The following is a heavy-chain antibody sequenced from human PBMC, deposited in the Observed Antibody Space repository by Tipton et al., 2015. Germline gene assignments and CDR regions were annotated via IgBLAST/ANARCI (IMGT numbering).Heavy chain of an antibody. CDR3: ARRSQGHCRGAKCLYAFDI. J-gene: IGHJ3*02. CDR1: GYSFTSYW. CDR2: IYPGDSDT. Sequence: QLVQSGAEVKKPGESLKISCKGSGYSFTSYWIAWVRQMPGKGLEWMGIIYPGDSDTTYSPSFQGQVTISADKSITTASLQWSSLKASDTAMYYCARRSQGHCRGAKCLYAFDIWGQGTMVSVSS. V-gene: IGHV5-51*01. D-gene: IGHD2-15*01.